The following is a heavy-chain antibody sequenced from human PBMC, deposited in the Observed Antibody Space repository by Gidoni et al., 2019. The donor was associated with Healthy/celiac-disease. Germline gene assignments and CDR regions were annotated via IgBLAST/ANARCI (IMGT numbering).Heavy chain of an antibody. CDR1: GFTFSSYR. CDR2: ISSSSSYI. V-gene: IGHV3-21*01. Sequence: EVQLVESGGGLVKPGGFLRLSCAASGFTFSSYRMNWDRPAPGKGLEWVSSISSSSSYIYYADSVKGRFTISRDNAKNALYLQMNSLRAEDTAVYYCARDLGGIAAAGEPYYYYYYGMDVWGQGTTVTVSS. D-gene: IGHD6-13*01. J-gene: IGHJ6*02. CDR3: ARDLGGIAAAGEPYYYYYYGMDV.